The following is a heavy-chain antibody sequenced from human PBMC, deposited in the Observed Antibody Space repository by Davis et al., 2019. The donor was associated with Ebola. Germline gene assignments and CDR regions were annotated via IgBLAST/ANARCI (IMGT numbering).Heavy chain of an antibody. CDR1: GFTFSSYA. J-gene: IGHJ4*02. D-gene: IGHD6-13*01. CDR2: ISGSGGST. Sequence: GESLKISCAASGFTFSSYAMSWVRQAPGKGLEWVSAISGSGGSTYYADSVKGRFTISRDNSKNTLYLQMNSLRAEDTAVYYCAKDKYSSSWYPLHYWGQGTLVTVSS. CDR3: AKDKYSSSWYPLHY. V-gene: IGHV3-23*01.